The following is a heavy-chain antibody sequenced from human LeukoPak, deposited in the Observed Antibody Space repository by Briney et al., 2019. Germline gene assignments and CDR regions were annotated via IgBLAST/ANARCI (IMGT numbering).Heavy chain of an antibody. Sequence: ASVKVSCKASGYTFTSYGISWVRRAPGQGLEWMGWISAYNGNTNYAQKLQGRVTMTTDTSTSTAYMELRSLRSDDTAVYYCARGLDYYDSSGIDAFDIWGQGTMVTVSS. CDR3: ARGLDYYDSSGIDAFDI. D-gene: IGHD3-22*01. CDR1: GYTFTSYG. J-gene: IGHJ3*02. V-gene: IGHV1-18*01. CDR2: ISAYNGNT.